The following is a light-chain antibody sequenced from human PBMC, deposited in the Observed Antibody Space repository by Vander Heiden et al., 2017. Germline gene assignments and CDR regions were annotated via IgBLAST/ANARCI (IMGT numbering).Light chain of an antibody. V-gene: IGLV2-23*02. CDR1: RSDVGNDNL. J-gene: IGLJ3*02. CDR3: CSYEKNSSPNWL. CDR2: EVN. Sequence: QSALTQPASVSGSPGHSIAISCTGTRSDVGNDNLVSWYQQHPGKAPKLMSYEVNKWPSGVSNRFSGSKSGNTASLTTSGLQAEDEADYYCCSYEKNSSPNWLFGGGTRLTVL.